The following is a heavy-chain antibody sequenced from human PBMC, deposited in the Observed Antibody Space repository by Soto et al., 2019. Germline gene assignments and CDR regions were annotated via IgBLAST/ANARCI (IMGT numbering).Heavy chain of an antibody. CDR2: INHSGST. CDR3: ARGVDCSGGSCYSWAIDY. V-gene: IGHV4-34*01. D-gene: IGHD2-15*01. Sequence: SETLSLTCAVYGGSFSGYYWSWIRQPPGKGLEWIGEINHSGSTNYNPSLKSRVTISVDTSKNQFSLKLSSVTAADTAVYYCARGVDCSGGSCYSWAIDYWGQGTLVTVSS. CDR1: GGSFSGYY. J-gene: IGHJ4*02.